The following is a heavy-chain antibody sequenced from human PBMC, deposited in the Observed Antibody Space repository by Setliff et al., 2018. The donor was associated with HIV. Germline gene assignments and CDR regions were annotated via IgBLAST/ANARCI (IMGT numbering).Heavy chain of an antibody. Sequence: SETLSLTCAVFGGSFSDFYWSWIRQPPGKGLEWIGEINHSGSTNYNPSLKSRVTISVDTSKNQFSLKLSSVTAADTAVYYCARQDYYYDSSGYYRWWEPFSWYFDLWGRGTLVTVSS. J-gene: IGHJ2*01. V-gene: IGHV4-34*01. CDR1: GGSFSDFY. CDR3: ARQDYYYDSSGYYRWWEPFSWYFDL. CDR2: INHSGST. D-gene: IGHD3-22*01.